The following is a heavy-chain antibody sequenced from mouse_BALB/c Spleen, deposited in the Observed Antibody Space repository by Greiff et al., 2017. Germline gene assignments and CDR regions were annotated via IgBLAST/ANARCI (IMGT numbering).Heavy chain of an antibody. J-gene: IGHJ3*01. CDR2: INPSTGYT. D-gene: IGHD2-14*01. V-gene: IGHV1-7*01. CDR1: GYTFTSYW. Sequence: VKLMESGAELAKPGASVKMSCKASGYTFTSYWMHWVKQRPGQGLEWIGYINPSTGYTEYNQKFKDKATLTADKSSSTAYMQLSSLTSEDSAVYYCARYRYDEPWFAYWGQGTLVTVSA. CDR3: ARYRYDEPWFAY.